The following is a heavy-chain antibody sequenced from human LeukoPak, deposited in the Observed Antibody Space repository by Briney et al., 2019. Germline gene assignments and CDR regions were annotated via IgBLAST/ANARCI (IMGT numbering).Heavy chain of an antibody. D-gene: IGHD3-22*01. CDR2: IYSTGDT. CDR1: GGSISSSSYY. Sequence: SETLSLTCTVSGGSISSSSYYWSWVRQPPLKGLEWIGYIYSTGDTSYNPSLESRVSISMDTSKNHFSLEITSVTAADTAVYYCARGSRVYDRSGFHTWHDYWGHGTLVTVSS. J-gene: IGHJ4*03. V-gene: IGHV4-61*03. CDR3: ARGSRVYDRSGFHTWHDY.